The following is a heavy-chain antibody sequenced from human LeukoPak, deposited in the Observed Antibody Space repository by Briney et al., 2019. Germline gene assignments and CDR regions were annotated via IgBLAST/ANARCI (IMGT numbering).Heavy chain of an antibody. Sequence: GASVKVSCKASGYTFTSYGISWVRQAPGQGLEWMGWISACNGNTNYAQKLQGRVTMTTDTSTSTAYMELRSLRSDDTAVYYCARGKGGYSYGRGYYYGMDVWGQGTTVTVSS. CDR1: GYTFTSYG. D-gene: IGHD5-18*01. J-gene: IGHJ6*02. CDR2: ISACNGNT. CDR3: ARGKGGYSYGRGYYYGMDV. V-gene: IGHV1-18*01.